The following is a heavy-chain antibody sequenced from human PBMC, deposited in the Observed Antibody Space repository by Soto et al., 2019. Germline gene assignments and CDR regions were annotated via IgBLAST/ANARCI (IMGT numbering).Heavy chain of an antibody. CDR2: IYPGDSDT. CDR3: ARRGYCSGGSCGDVFSI. CDR1: GYSFTSYW. D-gene: IGHD2-15*01. J-gene: IGHJ3*02. Sequence: GESLQISCKGSGYSFTSYWIGLVRQMPGKGLEWMGIIYPGDSDTRYSPSFQGQVTISADKSISTAYLQWSSLKASDTAMYYCARRGYCSGGSCGDVFSICGQGTMVTGSS. V-gene: IGHV5-51*01.